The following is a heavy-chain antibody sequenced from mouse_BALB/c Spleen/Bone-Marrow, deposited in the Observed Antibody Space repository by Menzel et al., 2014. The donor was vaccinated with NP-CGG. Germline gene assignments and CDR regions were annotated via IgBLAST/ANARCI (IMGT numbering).Heavy chain of an antibody. Sequence: EVKLQESGGGLVQPGGSLRLSCAPSGFTFSDFYMEWVRQPPGKRLEWIAASRNKANDYTTEYSASVKGRFIVSRDTSQSILYLQMNALRAEDTAIYYCARDYYGSSYWYFDVWGAGTTVTVSS. J-gene: IGHJ1*01. CDR1: GFTFSDFY. V-gene: IGHV7-1*02. D-gene: IGHD1-1*01. CDR3: ARDYYGSSYWYFDV. CDR2: SRNKANDYTT.